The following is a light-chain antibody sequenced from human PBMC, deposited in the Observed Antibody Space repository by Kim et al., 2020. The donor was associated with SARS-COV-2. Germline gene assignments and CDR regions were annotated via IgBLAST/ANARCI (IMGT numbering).Light chain of an antibody. CDR3: QQYYSTPRT. Sequence: ATINCKSSQSVLYNSKNRNYFAWYQQKPRQAPKLLIYWASTRGSGVPDRFSGSGSGTDFTLTISSLQAEDVAVYYCQQYYSTPRTFGGGTKVDIK. CDR1: QSVLYNSKNRNY. CDR2: WAS. V-gene: IGKV4-1*01. J-gene: IGKJ4*01.